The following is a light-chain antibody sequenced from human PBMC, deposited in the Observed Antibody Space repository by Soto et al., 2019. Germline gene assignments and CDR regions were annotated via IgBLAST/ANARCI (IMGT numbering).Light chain of an antibody. Sequence: QSALTQPASVSGSPGQSITISCTGTSSDVGGYNYVSWYQQHPGKAPKLMIYEVSNRPSGVSNRFSGSKSGNTASLTISGHQAEDEADYYCSSYTRSSTRVFGGGTKLTAL. CDR3: SSYTRSSTRV. CDR2: EVS. J-gene: IGLJ3*02. CDR1: SSDVGGYNY. V-gene: IGLV2-14*01.